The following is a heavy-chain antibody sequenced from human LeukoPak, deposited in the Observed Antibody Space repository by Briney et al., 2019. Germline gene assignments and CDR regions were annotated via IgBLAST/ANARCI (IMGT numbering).Heavy chain of an antibody. CDR3: ANRKLRYFDYYYFDY. CDR1: GFTFSSYA. V-gene: IGHV3-23*01. Sequence: GGSLRLSCAASGFTFSSYAMSWVRQAPGKGLEGVSAISGSGGSTYYADSVKGRFTISRDNSKNTLYLQMNSLRAEDTAVYYCANRKLRYFDYYYFDYCDQGTLVTVSS. D-gene: IGHD3-9*01. J-gene: IGHJ4*02. CDR2: ISGSGGST.